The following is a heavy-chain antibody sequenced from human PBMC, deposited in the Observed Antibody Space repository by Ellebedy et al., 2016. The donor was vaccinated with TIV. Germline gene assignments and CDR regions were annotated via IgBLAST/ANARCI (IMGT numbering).Heavy chain of an antibody. CDR2: TSGNGGST. CDR3: AGHGDRAMTH. CDR1: GFTFSSYA. Sequence: GESLKISCEASGFTFSSYAMNWVRQAPGKGLEWVSATSGNGGSTYYADSVKGRFTIYRDNSKNTLYLQMKSLRAEDTAVYYCAGHGDRAMTHWGQGTLVTVSS. D-gene: IGHD5-18*01. V-gene: IGHV3-23*01. J-gene: IGHJ4*02.